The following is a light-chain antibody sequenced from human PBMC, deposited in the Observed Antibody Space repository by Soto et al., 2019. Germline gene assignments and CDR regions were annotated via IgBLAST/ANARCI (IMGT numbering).Light chain of an antibody. J-gene: IGLJ3*02. Sequence: QSALTQPASVSGSPGQSITISCTGTSSDVGGYNYVSWYQQHPGKVPKLMIYEVFRRPSGISDRFSGSKSSSTASLTISGLQAEDEADYYCCSYTTTSTFVFGGGTKVTVL. CDR2: EVF. CDR1: SSDVGGYNY. V-gene: IGLV2-14*03. CDR3: CSYTTTSTFV.